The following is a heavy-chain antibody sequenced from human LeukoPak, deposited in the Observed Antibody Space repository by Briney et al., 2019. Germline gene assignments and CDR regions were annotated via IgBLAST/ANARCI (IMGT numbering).Heavy chain of an antibody. CDR3: AKGHYDSSGYYFDY. V-gene: IGHV3-30*18. J-gene: IGHJ4*02. Sequence: TGGSLRLSCAASGFTFSSYGMHWVRQAPGKGLEWVAVISYDGSNTYHADSVKGRFTISRDNSKNTLSLQMKSLRAEDTAVYYCAKGHYDSSGYYFDYWGQGTLVTVSS. CDR2: ISYDGSNT. CDR1: GFTFSSYG. D-gene: IGHD3-22*01.